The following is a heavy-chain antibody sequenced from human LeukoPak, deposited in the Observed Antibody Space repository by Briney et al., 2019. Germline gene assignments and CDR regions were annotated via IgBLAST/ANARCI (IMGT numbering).Heavy chain of an antibody. Sequence: GGSLRLSCAASGFTFSSYEMNWVRQAPGKGLEWVSSISSSSSYIYYADSVKGRFTISRDNAKNSLYLQMNSLRAEDTAVYYCASVGIPLDYWGQGTLVTVSS. CDR3: ASVGIPLDY. D-gene: IGHD5-18*01. CDR1: GFTFSSYE. V-gene: IGHV3-21*01. J-gene: IGHJ4*02. CDR2: ISSSSSYI.